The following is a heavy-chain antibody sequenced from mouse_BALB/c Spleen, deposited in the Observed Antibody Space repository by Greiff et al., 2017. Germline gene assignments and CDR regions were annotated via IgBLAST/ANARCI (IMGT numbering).Heavy chain of an antibody. CDR1: GFTFSSYT. V-gene: IGHV5-6-4*01. CDR3: TREGVYYGNAFDY. J-gene: IGHJ2*01. D-gene: IGHD2-1*01. CDR2: ISSGGSYT. Sequence: DVMLVESGGGLVKPGGSLKLSCAASGFTFSSYTMSWVRQTPEKRLEWVATISSGGSYTYYPDSVKGRFTISRDNAKNTLYLQMSSLKSEDTAMYYCTREGVYYGNAFDYWGQGTTLTVSS.